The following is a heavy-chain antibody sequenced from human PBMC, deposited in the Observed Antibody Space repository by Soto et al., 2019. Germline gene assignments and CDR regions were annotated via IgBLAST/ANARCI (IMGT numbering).Heavy chain of an antibody. V-gene: IGHV3-53*01. Sequence: GGSLRLSCAASGFTVSSNYMSWVRQAPGKGLEWVSVIYSGGSTYYADSVKGRFTISRDNSKNTLYLQMNSLRAEDTAVYYCARATPYDFWSGLYYGMDVWGQGTTVTVSS. CDR3: ARATPYDFWSGLYYGMDV. CDR1: GFTVSSNY. D-gene: IGHD3-3*01. CDR2: IYSGGST. J-gene: IGHJ6*02.